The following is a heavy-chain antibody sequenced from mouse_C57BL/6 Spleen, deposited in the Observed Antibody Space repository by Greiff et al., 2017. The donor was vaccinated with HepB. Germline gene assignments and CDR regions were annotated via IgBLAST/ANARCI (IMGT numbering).Heavy chain of an antibody. CDR2: IDPSDSET. CDR1: GYTFTSYW. V-gene: IGHV1-52*01. CDR3: ARGPYSHY. Sequence: QVQLQQSGAELVRPGSSVKLSCKASGYTFTSYWMHWVKQRPIQGLEWIGNIDPSDSETHYNQKFKDKATLTVDKSSSTAYMQLSSLTSEDSAGYYCARGPYSHYWGQGTTLTVSS. J-gene: IGHJ2*01.